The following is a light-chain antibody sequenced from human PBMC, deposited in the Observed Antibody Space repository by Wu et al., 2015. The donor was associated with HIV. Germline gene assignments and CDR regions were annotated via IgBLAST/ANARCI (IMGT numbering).Light chain of an antibody. CDR1: QSVHTN. J-gene: IGKJ1*01. V-gene: IGKV3-15*01. CDR3: QQYNNWPPWT. CDR2: GAS. Sequence: EVVMTQSPDTLSVSPGQIVTLSCRASQSVHTNLAWYQQKPGLAPRLLIYGASTRASGRPARFSGSGSGTEFTLTISGVQSEDFAVYYCQQYNNWPPWTFGQGTKVEIK.